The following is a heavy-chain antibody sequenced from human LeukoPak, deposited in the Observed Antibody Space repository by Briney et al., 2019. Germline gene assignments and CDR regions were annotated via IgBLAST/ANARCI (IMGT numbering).Heavy chain of an antibody. CDR3: AWQAGFFDY. CDR1: GDSVSSNSVA. V-gene: IGHV6-1*01. CDR2: TYYRSKWYN. Sequence: SQTLSLTCAISGDSVSSNSVAWHWIRQSPSRGLEWLGRTYYRSKWYNDYALSVRGRITINPDTSKNQFSLEVNSVTPEDTAVYYCAWQAGFFDYWGQGTLVTVSS. J-gene: IGHJ4*02.